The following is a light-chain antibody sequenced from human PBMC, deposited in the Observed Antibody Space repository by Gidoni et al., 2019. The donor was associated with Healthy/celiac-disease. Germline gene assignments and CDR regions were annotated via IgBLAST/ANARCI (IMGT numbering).Light chain of an antibody. CDR1: QGIRNA. CDR2: AAS. V-gene: IGKV1-17*01. CDR3: LQHNSYPPWT. J-gene: IGKJ1*01. Sequence: DIQMPQSPSSRSASVGDRVTITCRASQGIRNALGSYQQKPGKAPKRLLYAASSLQSGVPSRFSGRGSGTEFTLTISSRQPEDFATYYCLQHNSYPPWTFGQGTKVEIK.